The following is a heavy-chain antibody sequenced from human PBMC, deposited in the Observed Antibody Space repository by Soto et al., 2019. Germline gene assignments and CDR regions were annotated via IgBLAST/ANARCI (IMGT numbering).Heavy chain of an antibody. CDR3: ATVQAVTTFFDY. CDR2: INAGNGNT. J-gene: IGHJ4*02. Sequence: ASVKVSCKASGYTFTSYAMHWVRQAPGQRLEWMGWINAGNGNTKYSQKFQGRVTITRDTSASTAYMELSSLRSEDTAVYYCATVQAVTTFFDYWAQGSLVTVSS. V-gene: IGHV1-3*01. CDR1: GYTFTSYA. D-gene: IGHD4-17*01.